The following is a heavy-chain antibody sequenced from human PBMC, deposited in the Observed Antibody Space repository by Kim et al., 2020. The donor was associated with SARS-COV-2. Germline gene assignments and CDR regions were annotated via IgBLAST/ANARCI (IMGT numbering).Heavy chain of an antibody. CDR1: GYTFTTYY. J-gene: IGHJ6*02. CDR2: FNPSGGRT. V-gene: IGHV1-46*01. Sequence: ASVKVSCKASGYTFTTYYIHWVRQAPGQGLEWMGTFNPSGGRTTNAQKFQGRITLTGETSTATVYMELSSLRSDDTAVYYCARNPGGMDVWGQGTTVTVS. CDR3: ARNPGGMDV.